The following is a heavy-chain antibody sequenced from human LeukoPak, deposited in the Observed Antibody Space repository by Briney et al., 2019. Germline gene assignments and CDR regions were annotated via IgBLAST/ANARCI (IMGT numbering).Heavy chain of an antibody. D-gene: IGHD2-2*01. J-gene: IGHJ5*02. CDR2: IKQDGSEI. CDR3: ARDSRTAALYNWFDP. CDR1: GFTFSSYW. V-gene: IGHV3-7*01. Sequence: GGSLRLSCAASGFTFSSYWMSWVRQAPGKGLEWVANIKQDGSEIYYVDSVKGRFTISRDNAKNSLYLQMNSLRAEDTAVYYCARDSRTAALYNWFDPWGQGTLVTVSS.